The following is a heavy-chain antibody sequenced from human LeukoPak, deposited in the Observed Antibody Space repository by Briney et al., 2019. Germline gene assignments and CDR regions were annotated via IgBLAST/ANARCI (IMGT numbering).Heavy chain of an antibody. D-gene: IGHD3-22*01. Sequence: GAPRLSCAASGFTFSSYAMHWVRQAPGKGLEWVAVIWYDGSNKYYADSVKGRFTISRDNSKNTLYLQMNSLRAEDTAVYYCARGSHYYDSSGYLSNWGQGTLVTVSS. CDR3: ARGSHYYDSSGYLSN. V-gene: IGHV3-33*08. CDR2: IWYDGSNK. J-gene: IGHJ4*02. CDR1: GFTFSSYA.